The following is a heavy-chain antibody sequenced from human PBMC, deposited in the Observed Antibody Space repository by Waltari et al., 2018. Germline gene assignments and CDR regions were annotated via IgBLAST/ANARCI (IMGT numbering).Heavy chain of an antibody. J-gene: IGHJ1*01. CDR3: ARVLERSAYPDEYFNH. CDR1: GFTLSDYW. V-gene: IGHV3-74*01. D-gene: IGHD3-16*01. Sequence: EVQLVESGGDLVQPGGSLRLSCVASGFTLSDYWMYWVRQAPGKGLVWGSRINGAGSVTRYADAVKGRFTSSRDNAKNTLFLQMNSRTAEDTAVYYCARVLERSAYPDEYFNHWGQGTLVSVSP. CDR2: INGAGSVT.